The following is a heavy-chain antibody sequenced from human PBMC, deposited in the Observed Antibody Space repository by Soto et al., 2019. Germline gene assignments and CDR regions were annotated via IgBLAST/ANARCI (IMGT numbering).Heavy chain of an antibody. V-gene: IGHV3-73*01. Sequence: PGGSLRLPWAASGCTFGDSARQWVSQASGKGLEWLGRIGSKGETYATTYAASVKGRFPISSDDSKKTAYLQMNSLESEDTAVYYCSRDDSDWFFNWGRGTLVTVSS. J-gene: IGHJ4*02. CDR2: IGSKGETYAT. CDR1: GCTFGDSA. CDR3: SRDDSDWFFN. D-gene: IGHD3-9*01.